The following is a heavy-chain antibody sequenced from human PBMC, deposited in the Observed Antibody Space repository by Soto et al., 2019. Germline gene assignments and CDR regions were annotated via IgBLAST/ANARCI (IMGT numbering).Heavy chain of an antibody. CDR1: GGSISSYY. CDR3: GRAGTYDWFDP. V-gene: IGHV4-59*01. CDR2: IYYSGST. J-gene: IGHJ5*02. D-gene: IGHD1-1*01. Sequence: SETLSLTCTVSGGSISSYYWSWIRQPPGKGLEWIGYIYYSGSTNYNPSLKSRVTISVDTSKNQFSLKLSSVTAADTAVYYCGRAGTYDWFDPWGQGTLVTV.